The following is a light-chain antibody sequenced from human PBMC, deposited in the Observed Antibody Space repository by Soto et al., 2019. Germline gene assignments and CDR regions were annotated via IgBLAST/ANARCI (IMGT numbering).Light chain of an antibody. CDR2: GAS. CDR1: QDVNSN. Sequence: IVMTQSPVTLSVSPWERATLTCRASQDVNSNLAWYQQKPGRGPRLLIFGASTRATGIPARFSGSGSGTEFTLTISSLEPEDFAVYYCQQCSNWLRTFGQGTKVDIK. J-gene: IGKJ1*01. V-gene: IGKV3-15*01. CDR3: QQCSNWLRT.